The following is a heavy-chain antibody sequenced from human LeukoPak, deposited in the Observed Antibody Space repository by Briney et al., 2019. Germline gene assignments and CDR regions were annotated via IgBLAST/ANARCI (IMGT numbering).Heavy chain of an antibody. D-gene: IGHD3-22*01. V-gene: IGHV3-13*01. CDR3: ARVYYDSSGYYP. Sequence: GGSLRLSCAASGFTFSSYDMHWVRQATGKGLEWVSAIGTAGDTYYPGSVKGRFTISRENAKNSLYLQMNSLRAGDTAVYYCARVYYDSSGYYPWGQGTLVTVSS. CDR1: GFTFSSYD. CDR2: IGTAGDT. J-gene: IGHJ5*02.